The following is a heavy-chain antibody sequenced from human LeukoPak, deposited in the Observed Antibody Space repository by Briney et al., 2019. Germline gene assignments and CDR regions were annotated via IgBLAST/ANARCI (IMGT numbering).Heavy chain of an antibody. J-gene: IGHJ6*02. Sequence: PGGSLRLSCAASGFTVSSNYMSWVHQAPGKGLEWVSVIYSGGSTYYADSVKGRFTISRDNSKNTLYLQMNSLRAEDTAVYYCARRLGGPDRYYYYGMDVWGQGTTVTVSS. CDR1: GFTVSSNY. CDR2: IYSGGST. D-gene: IGHD1-26*01. CDR3: ARRLGGPDRYYYYGMDV. V-gene: IGHV3-53*01.